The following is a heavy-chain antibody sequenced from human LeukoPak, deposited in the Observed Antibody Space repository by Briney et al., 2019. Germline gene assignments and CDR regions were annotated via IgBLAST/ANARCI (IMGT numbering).Heavy chain of an antibody. CDR1: GGTFSSYA. V-gene: IGHV1-69*04. D-gene: IGHD2-15*01. J-gene: IGHJ6*02. CDR2: IIPILGIA. CDR3: ARGDCSGGSCYTMDV. Sequence: SVKVSRKASGGTFSSYAISWVRQAPGQGLEWMGRIIPILGIANYAQKFQGRVTITADKSTSTAYMEPSSLRSEDTAVYYCARGDCSGGSCYTMDVWGQGTTVTVSS.